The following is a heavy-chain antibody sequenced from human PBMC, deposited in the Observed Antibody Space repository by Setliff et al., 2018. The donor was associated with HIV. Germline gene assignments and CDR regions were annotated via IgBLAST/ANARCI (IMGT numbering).Heavy chain of an antibody. J-gene: IGHJ3*02. CDR1: GYSFTTHD. V-gene: IGHV1-8*02. D-gene: IGHD2-21*01. Sequence: ASVKVSCKASGYSFTTHDINWVRQSPGQGLEWMGWMNPDSGNTFYAQKFKGRVTMTRDTSTNTAYMELSSLTSDDTAVYFCARGSMSMVMFILVSAFDIWGQGTLGTV. CDR2: MNPDSGNT. CDR3: ARGSMSMVMFILVSAFDI.